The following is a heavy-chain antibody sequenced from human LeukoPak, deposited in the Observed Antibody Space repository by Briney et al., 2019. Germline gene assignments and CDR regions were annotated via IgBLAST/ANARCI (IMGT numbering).Heavy chain of an antibody. V-gene: IGHV3-15*04. D-gene: IGHD3-3*01. J-gene: IGHJ4*02. CDR3: TTSPGIAVLGVATDY. Sequence: GGSLRLSCAASEPTFRNAFINWVRQAPGKGLEWVGRIESKVDGGTTDYPAPLKGRFTISRDDSENTLYLQMNSVKTEDTGLYYCTTSPGIAVLGVATDYWGQGALVIVSS. CDR1: EPTFRNAF. CDR2: IESKVDGGTT.